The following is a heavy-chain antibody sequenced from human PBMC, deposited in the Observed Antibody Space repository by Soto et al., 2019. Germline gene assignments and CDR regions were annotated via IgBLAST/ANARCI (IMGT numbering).Heavy chain of an antibody. D-gene: IGHD4-17*01. Sequence: GGSLRLSCAASGFTFSSYAMSWVRQAPGKGLEWVSAISGSGCRTYYAESVKGRFTISRDNSKNTLYLQMNSLRAEDTAVYYCAKTALSGHGEYGGHFDYWGQGTLVTVSS. CDR2: ISGSGCRT. V-gene: IGHV3-23*01. CDR3: AKTALSGHGEYGGHFDY. CDR1: GFTFSSYA. J-gene: IGHJ4*02.